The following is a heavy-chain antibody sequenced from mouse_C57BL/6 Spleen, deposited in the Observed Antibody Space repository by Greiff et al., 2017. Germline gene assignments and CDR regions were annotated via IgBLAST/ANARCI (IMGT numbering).Heavy chain of an antibody. V-gene: IGHV5-4*01. CDR3: ARDNDYDPYYYAMDY. D-gene: IGHD2-4*01. J-gene: IGHJ4*01. CDR2: ISDGGSYT. CDR1: GFTFSSYA. Sequence: EVQRVESGGGLVKPGGSLKLSCAASGFTFSSYAMSWVRQTPEKRLEWVATISDGGSYTYYPDNVKGRFTISRDNAKNNLYLQMSHLKSEDTAMYYCARDNDYDPYYYAMDYWGQGTSVTVSS.